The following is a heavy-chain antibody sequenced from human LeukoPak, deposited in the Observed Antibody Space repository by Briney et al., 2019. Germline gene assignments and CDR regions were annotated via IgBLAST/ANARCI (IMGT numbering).Heavy chain of an antibody. CDR2: ISSSSSYI. J-gene: IGHJ4*02. CDR1: GFTFSSYS. CDR3: AKDLEYGDLEDY. D-gene: IGHD4-17*01. V-gene: IGHV3-21*01. Sequence: AGGSLRLSCAASGFTFSSYSMNWVRQAPGKGLEWVSSISSSSSYIYYADSVKGRFTIPRDNAKNSLYLQMNSLRAEDTAVYYCAKDLEYGDLEDYWGQGTLVTVSS.